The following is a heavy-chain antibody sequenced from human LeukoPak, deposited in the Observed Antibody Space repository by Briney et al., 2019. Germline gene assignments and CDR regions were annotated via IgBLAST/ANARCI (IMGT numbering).Heavy chain of an antibody. CDR2: IYYSGST. J-gene: IGHJ2*01. CDR1: DYSISSDYY. V-gene: IGHV4-30-4*08. D-gene: IGHD3-22*01. CDR3: ARTSNLYYYDSIGDGPYFDL. Sequence: PSETLSLTXAVSDYSISSDYYWSWIRQPPGKGLEWIGYIYYSGSTYYNPSLKSRVTISVDTSKNQFSLKLSSVTAADTAVYYCARTSNLYYYDSIGDGPYFDLWGRGTLVTVSS.